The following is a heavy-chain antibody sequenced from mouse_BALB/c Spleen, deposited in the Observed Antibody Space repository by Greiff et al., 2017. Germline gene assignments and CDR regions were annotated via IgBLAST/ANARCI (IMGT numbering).Heavy chain of an antibody. D-gene: IGHD1-1*01. Sequence: QVQLQQSGAEPVKPGASVKLSCKASGYTFTSYYMYWVKQRPGQGLEWIGGINPSNGGTNFNEKFKSKATLTVDKSSSTAYMQLSSLTSEDSAVYYCTRVDYYGSSLYAMDYWGQGTSVTVSA. CDR3: TRVDYYGSSLYAMDY. CDR1: GYTFTSYY. V-gene: IGHV1S81*02. J-gene: IGHJ4*01. CDR2: INPSNGGT.